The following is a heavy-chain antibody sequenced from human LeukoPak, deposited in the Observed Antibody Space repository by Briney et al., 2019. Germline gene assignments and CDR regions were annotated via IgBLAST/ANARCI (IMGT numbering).Heavy chain of an antibody. Sequence: ASVKVSCKASRYTFTGYYMHWVRQAPGQGLEWMGWINPNSGGTNYAQKFQGRVTMTRDTSISTAYMELSRLRSEDMAVYYCARSQVAALFDYWGQGTLVTVSS. D-gene: IGHD2-15*01. J-gene: IGHJ4*02. CDR2: INPNSGGT. CDR3: ARSQVAALFDY. V-gene: IGHV1-2*02. CDR1: RYTFTGYY.